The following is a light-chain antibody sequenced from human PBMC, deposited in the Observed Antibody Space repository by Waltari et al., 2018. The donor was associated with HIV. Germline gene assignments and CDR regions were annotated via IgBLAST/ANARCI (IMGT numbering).Light chain of an antibody. CDR1: NIGNKS. CDR2: NDK. CDR3: QVWDTTTV. V-gene: IGLV3-9*01. Sequence: SYELPQPPSVSVALGKTARISCGGKNIGNKSVNWYQQKTGQHPVLVISNDKYRPSGIPERFSGSKSGNTATLTITGAQAWDEANYFCQVWDTTTVFGGGTNLTVL. J-gene: IGLJ2*01.